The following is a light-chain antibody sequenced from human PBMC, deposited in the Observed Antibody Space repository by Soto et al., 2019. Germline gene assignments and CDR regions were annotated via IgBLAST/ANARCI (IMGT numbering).Light chain of an antibody. Sequence: EIVMTQSPATLSVSPGERATLSCRASQSVSSNLAWYQQKPGQAPRLLIYGASTRATGIPARFSGSGSGTEFTLTISSLQSEDFAVYYCQQRDSWVTFGQGTRLEI. CDR3: QQRDSWVT. CDR2: GAS. CDR1: QSVSSN. V-gene: IGKV3D-15*01. J-gene: IGKJ5*01.